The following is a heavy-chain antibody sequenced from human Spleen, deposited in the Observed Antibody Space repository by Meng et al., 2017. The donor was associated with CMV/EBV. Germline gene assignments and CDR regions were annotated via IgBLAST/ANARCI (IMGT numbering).Heavy chain of an antibody. D-gene: IGHD3-3*01. CDR2: INPSGGFT. J-gene: IGHJ6*02. CDR3: AREENLRYLEWVSPRDWYYGMDV. CDR1: GYTFTAYY. V-gene: IGHV1-46*01. Sequence: ASVKVSCKASGYTFTAYYIHWVRRAPGQGLEWLGIINPSGGFTDYAQNFQGRVTMTRKTSTNTVYMELSSLRSGDTAVYYCAREENLRYLEWVSPRDWYYGMDVWGQGTTVTVS.